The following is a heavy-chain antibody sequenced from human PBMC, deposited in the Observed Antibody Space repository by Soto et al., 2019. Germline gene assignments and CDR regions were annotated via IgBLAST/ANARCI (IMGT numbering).Heavy chain of an antibody. Sequence: GGSLRLSCAASGFTFSGSAMHWVRQASGKGLEWVGRIGSKANSYATAYAASVKGRFTISRDDSKNTAYLQMNSLKTEDTAVYYCTSSPRLSHYWGQGTLVTVSS. D-gene: IGHD3-22*01. J-gene: IGHJ4*02. CDR3: TSSPRLSHY. V-gene: IGHV3-73*01. CDR1: GFTFSGSA. CDR2: IGSKANSYAT.